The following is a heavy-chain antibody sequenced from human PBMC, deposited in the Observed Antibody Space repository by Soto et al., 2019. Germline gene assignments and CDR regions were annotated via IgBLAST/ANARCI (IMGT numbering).Heavy chain of an antibody. CDR1: GYTFTRYY. CDR2: INPSGGST. D-gene: IGHD3-9*01. J-gene: IGHJ6*02. V-gene: IGHV1-46*01. Sequence: RASVKVSCKASGYTFTRYYMHWVRQAPGQGLEWMGIINPSGGSTSYAQKFQGRVTLTRDTSTSTVYMQLSSLRSEDTAIYYCARRFDSLSYGMDVWGQGTTVTVSS. CDR3: ARRFDSLSYGMDV.